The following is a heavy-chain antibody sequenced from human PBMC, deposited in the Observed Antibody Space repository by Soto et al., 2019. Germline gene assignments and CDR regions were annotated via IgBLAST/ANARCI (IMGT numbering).Heavy chain of an antibody. J-gene: IGHJ4*02. CDR1: GGSISDYY. CDR3: ARGQVVAAQH. D-gene: IGHD2-15*01. V-gene: IGHV4-59*01. Sequence: SETLSLTCTVSGGSISDYYWGWIRQPPGKGLEWIGYIYYIGSTNYNPSLKSRVTMSVDTSKNQFSLKLMSVTAADTAVYYCARGQVVAAQHWGQGTLVTVSS. CDR2: IYYIGST.